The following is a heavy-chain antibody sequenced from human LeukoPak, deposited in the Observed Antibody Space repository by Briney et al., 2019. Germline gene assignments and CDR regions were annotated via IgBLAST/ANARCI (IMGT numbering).Heavy chain of an antibody. J-gene: IGHJ4*02. D-gene: IGHD3-16*01. CDR2: ISSDGRST. V-gene: IGHV3-74*01. CDR3: VRGRGGDGSTY. CDR1: GFTFSNYW. Sequence: QSGGSLRLSSAASGFTFSNYWMHWVRQAPGKGLVWVSRISSDGRSTDYADCVKGRFTVSRDNAKNTMSLQMNSLSADDTSVYYCVRGRGGDGSTYWGQGTLVTVSS.